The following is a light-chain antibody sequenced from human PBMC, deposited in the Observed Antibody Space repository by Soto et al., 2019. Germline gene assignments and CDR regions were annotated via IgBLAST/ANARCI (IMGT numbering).Light chain of an antibody. CDR3: SLYPSDNASV. V-gene: IGLV2-18*01. Sequence: QSALTQPPSVSGSPGQSVTISCTGTSADFVSYNRVSWYQQPPGTAPKLMIYEVSKRPSGVPDRFSGSKSGNTASLTISGLQAAYYADYYCSLYPSDNASVFCTGT. CDR1: SADFVSYNR. CDR2: EVS. J-gene: IGLJ1*01.